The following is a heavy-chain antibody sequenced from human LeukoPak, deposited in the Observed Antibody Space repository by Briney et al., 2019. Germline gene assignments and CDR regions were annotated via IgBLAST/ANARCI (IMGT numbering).Heavy chain of an antibody. CDR3: ARRDCGGDCYSSYYYYYGMHV. CDR2: IISIFGAA. J-gene: IGHJ6*02. Sequence: GASVKVSCKASEDTFSRNAISWVRQAPGQGLEWMGRIISIFGAANYAQEFQGRVTITADESKTTVFMELSSLRSEDTAVYYCARRDCGGDCYSSYYYYYGMHVWGQGTTVIVSS. V-gene: IGHV1-69*13. CDR1: EDTFSRNA. D-gene: IGHD2-21*02.